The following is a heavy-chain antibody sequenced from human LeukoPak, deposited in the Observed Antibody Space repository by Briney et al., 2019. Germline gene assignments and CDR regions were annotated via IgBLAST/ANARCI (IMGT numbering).Heavy chain of an antibody. J-gene: IGHJ6*02. V-gene: IGHV4-34*01. Sequence: PSETLSLTFAVYGGSFSGYYWSWIRQPPGKGLEWIGEINHSGSTNYNPSLKSRVTISVDTSKNQFSLKLSSVTAADTAVYYCASGYSYHYAMDVWGQGTTVTVSS. D-gene: IGHD2-21*01. CDR3: ASGYSYHYAMDV. CDR2: INHSGST. CDR1: GGSFSGYY.